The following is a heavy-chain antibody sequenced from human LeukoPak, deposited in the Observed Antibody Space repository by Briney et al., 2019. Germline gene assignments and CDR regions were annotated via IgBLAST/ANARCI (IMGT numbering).Heavy chain of an antibody. CDR3: ARGDYSSGWYPDY. Sequence: SETLSLTCTVSGGSISSSSYYWGWIRQPPGKGLEWIGSIYYSGSTYYNPSLKSRVTISVDTSKNQFSLKLSSVTAADTAVYYCARGDYSSGWYPDYWGQGTLVTVSS. CDR2: IYYSGST. CDR1: GGSISSSSYY. J-gene: IGHJ4*02. V-gene: IGHV4-39*07. D-gene: IGHD6-19*01.